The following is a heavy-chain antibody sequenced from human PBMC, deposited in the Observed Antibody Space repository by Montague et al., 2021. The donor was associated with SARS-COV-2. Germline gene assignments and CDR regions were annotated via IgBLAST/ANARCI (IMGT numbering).Heavy chain of an antibody. Sequence: CAISGDSDSSNILTRNWIRQSPSRGLEWLGRTHYRSKWYNDYAESVKSRITIDPDTSKHQFSLHLNSVTPEDTAVYYCARIPVGSKYYFDFWGQGTLVTVSS. D-gene: IGHD2-2*01. CDR2: THYRSKWYN. CDR1: GDSDSSNILT. J-gene: IGHJ4*02. CDR3: ARIPVGSKYYFDF. V-gene: IGHV6-1*01.